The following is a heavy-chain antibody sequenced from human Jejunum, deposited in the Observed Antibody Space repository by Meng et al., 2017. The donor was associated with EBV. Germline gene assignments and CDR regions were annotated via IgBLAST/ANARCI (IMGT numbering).Heavy chain of an antibody. V-gene: IGHV4-61*01. Sequence: GQGVANLSATPSLTRTVSGAPVTSATFCWGGIRRPPGKGLEWIVYIYKGGGTTSIPPRRTRVTISRDTSKNQFPLKMGSVTAADTAMYSCAYYLSGGGGVGSWGQGTLVTVSS. J-gene: IGHJ4*02. CDR2: IYKGGGT. CDR1: GAPVTSATFC. CDR3: AYYLSGGGGVGS. D-gene: IGHD1-26*01.